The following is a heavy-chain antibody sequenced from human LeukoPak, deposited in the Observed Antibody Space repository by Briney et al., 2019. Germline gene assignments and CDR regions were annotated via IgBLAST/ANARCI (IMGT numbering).Heavy chain of an antibody. CDR1: GFVVSSNY. CDR2: IYSDDTT. Sequence: GGSLRLSCAASGFVVSSNYMSWVRQAPGKGLEWVSVIYSDDTTYYADSVKGRFTISRDNSKNTLYLQMNSLRAEDTAVYYCARDGRGSRSSWFDPWGQGTLVIVSS. D-gene: IGHD3-10*01. J-gene: IGHJ5*02. CDR3: ARDGRGSRSSWFDP. V-gene: IGHV3-53*01.